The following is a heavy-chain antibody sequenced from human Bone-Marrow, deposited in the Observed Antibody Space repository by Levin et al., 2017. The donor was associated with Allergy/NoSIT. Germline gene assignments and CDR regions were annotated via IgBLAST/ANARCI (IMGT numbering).Heavy chain of an antibody. CDR1: GFTFSSYA. CDR3: AKENTRFYFGSGSYYSPTYDFDY. J-gene: IGHJ4*02. Sequence: GESLKISCAASGFTFSSYAMIWVRQAPGKGLEWVSGINGAGGGTYHADSVKGRFTISRDNSKNTLYLQMNSLRGEDTAVYYCAKENTRFYFGSGSYYSPTYDFDYWGPGTLVTVSS. CDR2: INGAGGGT. D-gene: IGHD3-10*01. V-gene: IGHV3-23*01.